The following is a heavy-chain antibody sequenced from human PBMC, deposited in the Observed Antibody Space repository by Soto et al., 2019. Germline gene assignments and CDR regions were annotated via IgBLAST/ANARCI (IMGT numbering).Heavy chain of an antibody. CDR3: ASASR. Sequence: GGSLRLSCAASGFTFSDYYMSWVRRAPGKGPEWVANISPDGDEIHYEDSVMGRFTISRDNAKNTLFLQMDSLRGEDTAFYHCASASRWGQGTLVTVSS. CDR2: ISPDGDEI. CDR1: GFTFSDYY. J-gene: IGHJ4*02. V-gene: IGHV3-7*01.